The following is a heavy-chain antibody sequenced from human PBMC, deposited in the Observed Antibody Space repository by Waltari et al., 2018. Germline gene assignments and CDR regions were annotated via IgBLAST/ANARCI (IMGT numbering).Heavy chain of an antibody. Sequence: QVQLQESGPGLVKPSETLSLTCTVSGYSISSGYYWGWIRQPPGKGLEWIGSIYHRGSTYYTPSLKIRVPISVDPSKNQFSLKLSSVTAADTAVYYCACYYDFWSGYSWGQGTLVTVSS. V-gene: IGHV4-38-2*02. D-gene: IGHD3-3*01. J-gene: IGHJ5*02. CDR3: ACYYDFWSGYS. CDR2: IYHRGST. CDR1: GYSISSGYY.